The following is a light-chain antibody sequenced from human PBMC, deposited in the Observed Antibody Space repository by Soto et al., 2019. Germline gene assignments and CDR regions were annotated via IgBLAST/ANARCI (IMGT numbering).Light chain of an antibody. CDR3: QQSYSIPS. J-gene: IGKJ1*01. Sequence: DIQMTQSPSSLSASVGDRVTITCRASQSINSYLNWYQQKPGKAPKFLIYAVSSLQSGVPPRFSGSGSGTDFTLTISSLQPEDFVTYYCQQSYSIPSFGQGTKVEIK. V-gene: IGKV1-39*01. CDR2: AVS. CDR1: QSINSY.